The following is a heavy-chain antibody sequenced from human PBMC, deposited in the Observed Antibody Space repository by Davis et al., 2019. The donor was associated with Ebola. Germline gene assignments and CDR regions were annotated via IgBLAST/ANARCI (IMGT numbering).Heavy chain of an antibody. CDR1: GFTFSSYW. J-gene: IGHJ4*02. V-gene: IGHV3-74*01. Sequence: GESLKISCAASGFTFSSYWMHWVRQAPGKGLVWVSRINSDGSSTSYADSVKGRFTISRDNSKNTLYLQMNSLRAEDTAVYYCAKDLSRITIFGGWVDYWGQGTLVTVSS. CDR3: AKDLSRITIFGGWVDY. CDR2: INSDGSST. D-gene: IGHD3-3*01.